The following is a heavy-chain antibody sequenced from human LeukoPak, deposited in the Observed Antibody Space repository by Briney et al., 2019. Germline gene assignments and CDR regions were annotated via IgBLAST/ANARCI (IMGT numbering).Heavy chain of an antibody. CDR2: IKQDGSQ. CDR1: GFTFSRHW. CDR3: ARGPDFGDRLDYFDY. D-gene: IGHD4-17*01. V-gene: IGHV3-7*01. Sequence: GGSLRLSCAASGFTFSRHWMGWVRQDPGRGLEWVASIKQDGSQYYVDSVKGRFFISRENAKNSVSLQMNSLRGEDTAVYYCARGPDFGDRLDYFDYWGQGTLVTVS. J-gene: IGHJ4*02.